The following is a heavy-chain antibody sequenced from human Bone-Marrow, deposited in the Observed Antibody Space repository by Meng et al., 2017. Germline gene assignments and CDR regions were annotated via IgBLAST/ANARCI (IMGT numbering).Heavy chain of an antibody. CDR2: ISYDGSNK. J-gene: IGHJ6*02. Sequence: GEFLKISCAASGFTFSSYAMHWVRQAPGKGLEWVAVISYDGSNKYYADSVKGRFTISRDNSKNTLYLQMNSLRAEDTAVYYCARVWDAGHYYYGMDVWGQGTTVTVSS. CDR1: GFTFSSYA. CDR3: ARVWDAGHYYYGMDV. V-gene: IGHV3-30*04. D-gene: IGHD3-16*01.